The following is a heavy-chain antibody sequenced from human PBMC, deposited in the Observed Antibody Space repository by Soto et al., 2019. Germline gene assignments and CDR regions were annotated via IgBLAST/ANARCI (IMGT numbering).Heavy chain of an antibody. Sequence: GGSLRLSCAASGFTFSSYGMHWVRQAPGKGLEWVAVIWYDGSNKYYADSVKGRFTISRDNSKNTLYLQMNSLRAEDTAVYYCARDRSSSWYHYYYYYGMDVWGQGTTVTVSS. CDR2: IWYDGSNK. J-gene: IGHJ6*02. V-gene: IGHV3-33*01. CDR1: GFTFSSYG. CDR3: ARDRSSSWYHYYYYYGMDV. D-gene: IGHD6-13*01.